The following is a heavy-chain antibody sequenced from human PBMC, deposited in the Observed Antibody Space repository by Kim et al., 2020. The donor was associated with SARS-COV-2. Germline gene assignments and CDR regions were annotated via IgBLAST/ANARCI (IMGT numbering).Heavy chain of an antibody. J-gene: IGHJ4*02. V-gene: IGHV7-4-1*02. CDR3: ARGDTSGYLFAY. CDR1: GYTFTTYP. CDR2: ISTKTGNP. Sequence: ASVKVSCKASGYTFTTYPLHWLRQAPGQGPEWMGWISTKTGNPTYVQGFTGRFVFSFDTSVSTAYLQISSLKAEDTTVYYCARGDTSGYLFAYWGQGSLV. D-gene: IGHD3-22*01.